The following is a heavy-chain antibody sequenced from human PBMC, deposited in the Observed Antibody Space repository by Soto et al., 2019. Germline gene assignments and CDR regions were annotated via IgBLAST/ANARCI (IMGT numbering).Heavy chain of an antibody. Sequence: QAGGSLRLSCSASGFTFSSYAMHWVRQAPGKGLEYVSAISSNGGSTYYADSVKGRFTISRDNSKNTLYLQMSSLRAEDTAVYYCVKEYSSSWYTTPYYFDYWGQGTLVTVSS. J-gene: IGHJ4*02. D-gene: IGHD6-13*01. CDR2: ISSNGGST. V-gene: IGHV3-64D*06. CDR3: VKEYSSSWYTTPYYFDY. CDR1: GFTFSSYA.